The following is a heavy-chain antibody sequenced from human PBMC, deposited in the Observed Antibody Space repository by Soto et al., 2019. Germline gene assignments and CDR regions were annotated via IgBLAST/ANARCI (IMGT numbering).Heavy chain of an antibody. Sequence: GGSLRLSCAASGFIFSSYGMHWVRQVPGKGLVWVSRINSDGRTTNYTDSVKGRFIISRDNAKSTVHLQMNSLRAEDTAVYYCVRGYSGTYRIDFWGQGALVTVSS. CDR2: INSDGRTT. CDR3: VRGYSGTYRIDF. V-gene: IGHV3-74*01. CDR1: GFIFSSYG. D-gene: IGHD1-26*01. J-gene: IGHJ4*02.